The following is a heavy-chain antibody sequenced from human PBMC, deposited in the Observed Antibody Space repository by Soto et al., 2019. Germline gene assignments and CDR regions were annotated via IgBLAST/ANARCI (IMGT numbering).Heavy chain of an antibody. CDR2: INPDGNVG. D-gene: IGHD6-19*01. CDR3: AGWAGHDFNY. J-gene: IGHJ4*02. Sequence: EVQLLGSGGGLVQPGGSLRLSCVGSGFTFSTYWMNWVRQAPGKGLEWVANINPDGNVGTYVDSVRGRFTTSRYNAKNSLYLQMNSLRAYDTAVYFCAGWAGHDFNYWGQGIMVTVSS. CDR1: GFTFSTYW. V-gene: IGHV3-7*03.